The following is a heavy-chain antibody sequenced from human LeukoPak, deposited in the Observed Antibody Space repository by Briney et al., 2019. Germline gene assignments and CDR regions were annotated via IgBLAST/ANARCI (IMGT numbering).Heavy chain of an antibody. J-gene: IGHJ4*02. CDR2: INHSGST. CDR3: ARFYYDSSGSLGYFDY. D-gene: IGHD3-22*01. V-gene: IGHV4-34*01. Sequence: PSETLSLTCAVYGGSFSGYYWSWIRQPPGKGLEWIGEINHSGSTNYNPSLKSRVTISVDTSKNQFSLKLSSVTAADTAVYYCARFYYDSSGSLGYFDYWGQGTLVTVSS. CDR1: GGSFSGYY.